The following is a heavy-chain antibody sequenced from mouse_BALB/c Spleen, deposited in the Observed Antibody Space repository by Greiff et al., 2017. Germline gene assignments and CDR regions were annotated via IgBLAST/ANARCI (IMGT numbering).Heavy chain of an antibody. J-gene: IGHJ1*01. D-gene: IGHD1-1*01. CDR3: ARGGGSSYWYFDV. CDR2: INPYNDGT. CDR1: GYTFTSYV. V-gene: IGHV1-14*01. Sequence: EVKLQQSGPELVKPGASVKMSCKASGYTFTSYVMHWVKQKPGQGLEWIGYINPYNDGTKYNEKFKGKATLTSDKSSSTAYMELSSLTSEDSAVYYCARGGGSSYWYFDVWGAGTTVTVSS.